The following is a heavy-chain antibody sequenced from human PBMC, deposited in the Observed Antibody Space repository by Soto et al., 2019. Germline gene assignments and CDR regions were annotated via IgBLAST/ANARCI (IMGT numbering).Heavy chain of an antibody. CDR1: GGSISSSSYY. Sequence: QLQLQESGPGLVKPSETLSLTCTVSGGSISSSSYYWGWIRQPPGKGLEWIGSIYYSGSTYYNPSLKSRVTISVVTSKSHFSLKLSSVTAADTDVYYCARIAVTAIPGDHDYWGQGTLVTVSS. J-gene: IGHJ4*02. V-gene: IGHV4-39*02. CDR3: ARIAVTAIPGDHDY. D-gene: IGHD2-21*02. CDR2: IYYSGST.